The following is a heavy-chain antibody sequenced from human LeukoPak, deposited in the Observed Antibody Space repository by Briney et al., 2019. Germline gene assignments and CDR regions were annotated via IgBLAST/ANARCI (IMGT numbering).Heavy chain of an antibody. CDR2: INHSGST. Sequence: PSETLSLTCAVYGGSFSGYYWSWIRQPPGKGLEWIGEINHSGSTNYNPSLKSRVTISVDTSKNQFSLKLSSVTAADTAVYYCARGWVTYYYGSGSYPNFDYWGQGTLVTVSS. D-gene: IGHD3-10*01. V-gene: IGHV4-34*01. J-gene: IGHJ4*02. CDR3: ARGWVTYYYGSGSYPNFDY. CDR1: GGSFSGYY.